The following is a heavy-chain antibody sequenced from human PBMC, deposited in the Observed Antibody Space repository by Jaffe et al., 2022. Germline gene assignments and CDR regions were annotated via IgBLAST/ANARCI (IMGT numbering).Heavy chain of an antibody. CDR3: AKDKGYIWGSYVRALDY. CDR2: ISGSGGST. Sequence: EVQLLESGGGLVQPGGSLRLSCAASGFTFSSYAMSWVRQAPGKGLEWVSAISGSGGSTYYADSVKGRFTISRDNSKNTLYLQMNSLRAEDTAVYYCAKDKGYIWGSYVRALDYWGQGTLVTVSS. V-gene: IGHV3-23*01. J-gene: IGHJ4*02. D-gene: IGHD3-16*01. CDR1: GFTFSSYA.